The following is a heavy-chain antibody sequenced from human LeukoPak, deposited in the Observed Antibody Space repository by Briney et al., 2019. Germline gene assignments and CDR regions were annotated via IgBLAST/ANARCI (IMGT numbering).Heavy chain of an antibody. CDR2: ISSSSSYI. J-gene: IGHJ5*02. V-gene: IGHV3-21*01. CDR3: ARAWGFWSGPCWFDP. Sequence: GGSLRLSCAASGFTFSSYSMNWVRQAPGKGLEWVSSISSSSSYIYYADSVKGRFTISRDNAKNSLYLQMNSLRAEDTAVYYYARAWGFWSGPCWFDPWGQGTLVTVSS. D-gene: IGHD3-3*01. CDR1: GFTFSSYS.